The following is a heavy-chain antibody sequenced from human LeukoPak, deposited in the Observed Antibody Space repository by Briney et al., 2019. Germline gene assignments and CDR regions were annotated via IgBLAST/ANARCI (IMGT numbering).Heavy chain of an antibody. Sequence: GGSLRLSCAASGFTLSGYGMHWVRLAPGVGLQWIAFISDDGSNKDYAVSVKGRFTITRDNSKNTLFLEMRSLRTEDTAVYYCARGEVVTASPLDFWGQGTLVTVSS. V-gene: IGHV3-30*04. D-gene: IGHD2-21*02. J-gene: IGHJ4*02. CDR1: GFTLSGYG. CDR3: ARGEVVTASPLDF. CDR2: ISDDGSNK.